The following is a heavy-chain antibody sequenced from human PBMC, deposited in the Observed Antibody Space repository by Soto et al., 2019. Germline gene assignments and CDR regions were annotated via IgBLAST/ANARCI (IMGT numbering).Heavy chain of an antibody. D-gene: IGHD3-10*01. CDR2: ISYDGSNK. V-gene: IGHV3-30*18. J-gene: IGHJ4*02. Sequence: ESGGGVVQPGRSLRLSCAASGFTFSSYGMHWVRQAPGKGLEWVAVISYDGSNKYYADSVKGRFTISRDNSKNTLYLQMNSLRAEDTAVYYCAKEYYYGSGPPAFDYWGQGTLVTVSS. CDR3: AKEYYYGSGPPAFDY. CDR1: GFTFSSYG.